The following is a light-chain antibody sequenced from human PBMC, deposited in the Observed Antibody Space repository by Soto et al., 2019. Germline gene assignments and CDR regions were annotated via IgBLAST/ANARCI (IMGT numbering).Light chain of an antibody. V-gene: IGKV1-5*01. Sequence: DIQMTQSPSTLSASVGDRVTITCRASQSISSWLAWYHQKPVKAPKLLIYNASSLESGVPSRFSGSGSGTESIITISIQPHDDFATYYRQQYNSYSTFGQGTKVDIK. CDR3: QQYNSYST. J-gene: IGKJ1*01. CDR1: QSISSW. CDR2: NAS.